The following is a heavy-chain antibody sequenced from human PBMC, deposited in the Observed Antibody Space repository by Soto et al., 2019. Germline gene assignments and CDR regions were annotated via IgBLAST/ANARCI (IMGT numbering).Heavy chain of an antibody. CDR3: ARGRAPMDAPSITMIVVVNFDI. J-gene: IGHJ3*02. CDR1: GGTFSSYA. V-gene: IGHV1-69*13. CDR2: IIPIFGTA. D-gene: IGHD3-22*01. Sequence: SVKVSCKASGGTFSSYAISWVRHAPGQGLESMGGIIPIFGTANYAQKFQGRVTITADESTSTAYMELSSLRSEDTAVYYCARGRAPMDAPSITMIVVVNFDIWGQGTMVTVSS.